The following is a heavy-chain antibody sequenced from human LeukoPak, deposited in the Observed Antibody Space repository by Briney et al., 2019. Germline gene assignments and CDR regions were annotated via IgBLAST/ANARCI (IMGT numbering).Heavy chain of an antibody. J-gene: IGHJ4*02. V-gene: IGHV3-7*01. CDR1: GFTFSSYW. CDR2: IIEGGDVK. Sequence: GGSLRLSCAASGFTFSSYWMSWVRQAPGKGLEWVANIIEGGDVKYYVDSVKGRFTISRDNTKNSLYLQMTSLRVDDTAVYYCARVGKNGWDFDHWGQGTLVTVSS. D-gene: IGHD1-26*01. CDR3: ARVGKNGWDFDH.